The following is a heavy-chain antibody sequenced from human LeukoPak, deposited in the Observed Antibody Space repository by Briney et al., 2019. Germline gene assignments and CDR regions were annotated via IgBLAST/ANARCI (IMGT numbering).Heavy chain of an antibody. CDR3: ARGDSDGYNL. D-gene: IGHD5-24*01. Sequence: SVTVSCKASGGTFSSYAISWVRQAPGQGLEWMGRIIPILGIANYAQKFQGRVTITADKSTSTAYMELSSLRSEDTAVYYCARGDSDGYNLWGQGTLVTVSS. CDR1: GGTFSSYA. CDR2: IIPILGIA. J-gene: IGHJ5*02. V-gene: IGHV1-69*04.